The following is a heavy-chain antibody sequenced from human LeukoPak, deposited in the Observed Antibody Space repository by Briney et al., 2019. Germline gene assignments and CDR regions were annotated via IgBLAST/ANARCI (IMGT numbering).Heavy chain of an antibody. Sequence: SETLSLTCTVSGGSISSYYWSWIRQPPGKGLEWIGSIYYSGSTNYNPSLKSRVTITVDKSKNQFSLKLSSVTAADTAVYYCARGITMIVVAKSASAFDIWGQGTVVTVSS. J-gene: IGHJ3*02. CDR3: ARGITMIVVAKSASAFDI. V-gene: IGHV4-59*12. CDR2: IYYSGST. D-gene: IGHD3-22*01. CDR1: GGSISSYY.